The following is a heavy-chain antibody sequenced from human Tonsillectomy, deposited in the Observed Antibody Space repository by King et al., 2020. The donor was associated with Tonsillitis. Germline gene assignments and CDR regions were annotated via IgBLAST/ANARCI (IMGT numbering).Heavy chain of an antibody. CDR2: IYYSGST. CDR3: AAIWFGDLLKADY. CDR1: GGSISSGDYY. J-gene: IGHJ4*02. Sequence: VQLQESGPGLVKPSQTLSLTCTVSGGSISSGDYYWSWTRQPPGKGLEWIGFIYYSGSTYYNPSLKSRLTISVDTSKNQFSLRLSSVTAADTAVYYCAAIWFGDLLKADYWGQGTLVTVSS. V-gene: IGHV4-30-4*01. D-gene: IGHD3-10*01.